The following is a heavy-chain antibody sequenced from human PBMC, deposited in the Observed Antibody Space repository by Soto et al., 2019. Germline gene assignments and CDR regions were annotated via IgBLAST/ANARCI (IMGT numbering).Heavy chain of an antibody. J-gene: IGHJ4*02. D-gene: IGHD2-15*01. CDR2: IIPIFGTA. V-gene: IGHV1-69*01. Sequence: QVQLVQSGAEVKKPGSSVTVSCKASGGTFSSYAISWVRQAPGQGLEWMGGIIPIFGTANYAQKFQGRVTITADESTSTAYMELSSLRSEDTAVYYCARGPPREGLVVAATLFDYWGQGTLVTVSS. CDR1: GGTFSSYA. CDR3: ARGPPREGLVVAATLFDY.